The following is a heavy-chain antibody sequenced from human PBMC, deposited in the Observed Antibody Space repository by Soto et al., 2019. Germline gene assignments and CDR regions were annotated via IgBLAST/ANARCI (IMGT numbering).Heavy chain of an antibody. Sequence: ASVKVSCKASGYTFTGYYMHWVRQAPGQGLEWMGWINPNSGGTNYAQKFQGWVTMTRDTSISTAYMELSRLRSDDTAVYYCARAGANYDYVWGIYRNGDDAFDIWGQGTMVTVS. CDR2: INPNSGGT. V-gene: IGHV1-2*04. CDR3: ARAGANYDYVWGIYRNGDDAFDI. D-gene: IGHD3-16*02. CDR1: GYTFTGYY. J-gene: IGHJ3*02.